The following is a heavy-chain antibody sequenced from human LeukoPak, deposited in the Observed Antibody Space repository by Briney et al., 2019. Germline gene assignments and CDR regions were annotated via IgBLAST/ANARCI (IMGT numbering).Heavy chain of an antibody. D-gene: IGHD3-22*01. CDR1: GYTFTSYY. V-gene: IGHV1-46*01. Sequence: GASVKVSCKASGYTFTSYYIHWVRQAPGQGLEWMAILNPSGGSTSYAQKFRGRVTMTRDTSTSIVYMELSSLRSEDTAVYYCARESGYYDKAFDIWGQGTMVTVSS. CDR2: LNPSGGST. J-gene: IGHJ3*02. CDR3: ARESGYYDKAFDI.